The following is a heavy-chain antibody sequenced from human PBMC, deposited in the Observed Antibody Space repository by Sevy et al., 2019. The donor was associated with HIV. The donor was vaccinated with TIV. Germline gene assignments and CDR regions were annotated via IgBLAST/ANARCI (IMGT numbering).Heavy chain of an antibody. CDR3: ARDDGNYYYHY. Sequence: GGSLRLSCTASGFTFGKYWMGWVRQAPGKGLEWVANIKQDAGQKYYVDSVKGRFTISRDNAKNSLYLQMNSLRAEDTVVYFCARDDGNYYYHYWGQGTLVTVSS. CDR2: IKQDAGQK. J-gene: IGHJ4*02. V-gene: IGHV3-7*01. D-gene: IGHD1-7*01. CDR1: GFTFGKYW.